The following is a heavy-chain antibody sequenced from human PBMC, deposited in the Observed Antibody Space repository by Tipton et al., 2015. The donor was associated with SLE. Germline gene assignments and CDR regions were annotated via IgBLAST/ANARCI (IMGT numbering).Heavy chain of an antibody. CDR2: IN. CDR1: GGSFTSSSYY. Sequence: TLSLTCAVYGGSFTSSSYYWAWIRQSPGKGVEWIGEINHNPSLKSRVTISVDTSKNQFSLKLRSVTAADTAVYYCARGRTILGYWGQGTLVTVSS. CDR3: ARGRTILGY. D-gene: IGHD1-1*01. V-gene: IGHV4-39*07. J-gene: IGHJ4*02.